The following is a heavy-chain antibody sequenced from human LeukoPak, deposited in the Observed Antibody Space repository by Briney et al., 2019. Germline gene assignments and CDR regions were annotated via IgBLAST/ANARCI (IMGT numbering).Heavy chain of an antibody. V-gene: IGHV4-59*01. CDR1: GGSIRSYY. Sequence: PSETLSLTCTVSGGSIRSYYWSWIREPPGKGLEWIGYIYYSGSTNYNPSLKSRVTISVDTSKNQFSLKLSSVTAADTAVYYCASIYTAIPWGQGTLVTVSS. CDR2: IYYSGST. D-gene: IGHD5-18*01. CDR3: ASIYTAIP. J-gene: IGHJ5*02.